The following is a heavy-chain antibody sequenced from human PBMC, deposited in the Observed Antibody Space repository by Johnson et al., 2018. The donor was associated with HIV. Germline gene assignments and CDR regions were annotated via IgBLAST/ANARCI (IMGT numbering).Heavy chain of an antibody. CDR3: ASSYSESDAFDI. V-gene: IGHV3-48*04. Sequence: MQLVESGGGLVKREGSLRLSCAPSGFIFSNAWMSWVRQAPGKGLEWVSGISWNSGGIGYEDSVKGRFTISRDNAKNSLYLQMNSLRVEDTAVYYCASSYSESDAFDIWGQGTMVTVSS. D-gene: IGHD3-10*01. CDR2: ISWNSGGI. CDR1: GFIFSNAW. J-gene: IGHJ3*02.